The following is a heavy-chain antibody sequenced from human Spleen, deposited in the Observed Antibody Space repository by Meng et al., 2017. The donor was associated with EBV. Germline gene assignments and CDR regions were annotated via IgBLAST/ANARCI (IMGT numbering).Heavy chain of an antibody. D-gene: IGHD4-17*01. Sequence: SGSSSGNPTSVSMRTVPFCWFSLTTNGVVLGWVRYSPQQALESLGTVEWEDDDHYNPSLRNRLSFTKVTSKNQVVRNMANMEHVDTATYFCAKESMTTVSQFDHWGQGTLVTVSS. J-gene: IGHJ4*02. V-gene: IGHV2-5*02. CDR1: WFSLTTNGVV. CDR3: AKESMTTVSQFDH. CDR2: VEWEDDD.